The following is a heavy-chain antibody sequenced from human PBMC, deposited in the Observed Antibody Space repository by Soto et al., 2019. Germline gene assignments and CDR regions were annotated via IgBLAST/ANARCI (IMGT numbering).Heavy chain of an antibody. Sequence: QVPLVQSGAEVKKPGASVKVSCKASGYTFTGYYMHWVRQAPGQGLEWMGWINPNSGGTNYAQKFQGRVTMTRDTSISTAYMELSRLRSDDTAVYYCARGGYCSSTSCQRRWFDPWGQGTLVTVSS. V-gene: IGHV1-2*02. CDR3: ARGGYCSSTSCQRRWFDP. J-gene: IGHJ5*02. CDR2: INPNSGGT. D-gene: IGHD2-2*01. CDR1: GYTFTGYY.